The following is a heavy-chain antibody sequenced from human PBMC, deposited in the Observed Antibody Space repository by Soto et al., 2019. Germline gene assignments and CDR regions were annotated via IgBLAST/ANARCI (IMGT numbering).Heavy chain of an antibody. CDR3: ARGHYYDSGGYYHYFDY. CDR1: GYTFTSYY. D-gene: IGHD3-22*01. Sequence: GXSVEVCFKASGYTFTSYYMHWVRQAPGQGLEWMGIINPSGGITSYAQKFQGRVTMTRDTSTSTVYMELSSLRSEDTAVYYCARGHYYDSGGYYHYFDYWGQGTLVTVSS. V-gene: IGHV1-46*01. J-gene: IGHJ4*02. CDR2: INPSGGIT.